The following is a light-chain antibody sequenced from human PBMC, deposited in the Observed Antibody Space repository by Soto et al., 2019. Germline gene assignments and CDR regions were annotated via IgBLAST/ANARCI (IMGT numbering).Light chain of an antibody. J-gene: IGKJ5*01. CDR1: QSVSSSY. Sequence: EIVLTQSPATLSLSPGERAILSCRASQSVSSSYLAWYQQKPGQAPRLLIYGASSRATGIPDRFSGSGSGTDFTLTISRLEPEDFAVYYCQQYGSSSTFGQGTRLENK. CDR3: QQYGSSST. CDR2: GAS. V-gene: IGKV3-20*01.